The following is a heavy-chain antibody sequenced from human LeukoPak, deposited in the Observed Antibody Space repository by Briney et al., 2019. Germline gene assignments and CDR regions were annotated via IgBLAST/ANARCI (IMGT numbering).Heavy chain of an antibody. CDR1: GYTFTTYG. D-gene: IGHD3-9*01. CDR2: ISAYNGNT. J-gene: IGHJ4*02. V-gene: IGHV1-18*01. CDR3: ARDYDIFPDY. Sequence: ASVKVSCKASGYTFTTYGITWVRQAPGQGLEWMGWISAYNGNTNYAQKLQGRVTMTTDTSTSTAYMELRGLRSDDTAVYYCARDYDIFPDYWGQGTLVTVSS.